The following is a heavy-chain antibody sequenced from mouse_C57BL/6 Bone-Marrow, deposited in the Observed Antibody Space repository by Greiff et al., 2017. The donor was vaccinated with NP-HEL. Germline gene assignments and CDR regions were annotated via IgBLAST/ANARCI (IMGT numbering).Heavy chain of an antibody. D-gene: IGHD1-1*01. CDR1: GYTFTTYP. V-gene: IGHV1-47*01. J-gene: IGHJ2*01. CDR3: ARGCYYGSNLYYFDY. Sequence: QVQLQQSGAELVKPGASVKMSCKASGYTFTTYPIEWMKQNHGKSLEWIGDFHPYNDDTKYNEKFKGKATLTVEKSSSTVYLELSRLTSDDSAVYYCARGCYYGSNLYYFDYWGQGTTLTVSS. CDR2: FHPYNDDT.